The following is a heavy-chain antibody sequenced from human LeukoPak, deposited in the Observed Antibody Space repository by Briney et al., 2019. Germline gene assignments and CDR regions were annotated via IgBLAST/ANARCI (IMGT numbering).Heavy chain of an antibody. CDR1: GGSVNSYY. Sequence: PSETLSLTCTVSGGSVNSYYWSWIRQPAGKGLEWIGHIYASGGNDYNPSLKSRVTMSLDMAKNQFSLRLASVTAADTAVYYCARAGIFGVVIGAFDIWGQGTMVTVSS. CDR3: ARAGIFGVVIGAFDI. D-gene: IGHD3-3*01. V-gene: IGHV4-4*07. CDR2: IYASGGN. J-gene: IGHJ3*02.